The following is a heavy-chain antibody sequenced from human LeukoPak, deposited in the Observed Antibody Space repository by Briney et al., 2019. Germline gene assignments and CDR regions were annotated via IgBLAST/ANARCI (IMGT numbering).Heavy chain of an antibody. V-gene: IGHV4-59*11. Sequence: SETLSLTCTVSGGSISNHYWSWIRQPPGKGLEWIGYIYYSGSTNYNPSLKSRVTISVDTSKNQFSLKLSSVTAADTAVYYCASAGGYSYGPFDYWGQGTLVTVSS. CDR2: IYYSGST. CDR1: GGSISNHY. D-gene: IGHD5-18*01. J-gene: IGHJ4*02. CDR3: ASAGGYSYGPFDY.